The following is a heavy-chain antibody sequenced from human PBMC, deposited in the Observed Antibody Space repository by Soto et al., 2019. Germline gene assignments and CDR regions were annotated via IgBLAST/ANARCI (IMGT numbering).Heavy chain of an antibody. J-gene: IGHJ4*02. Sequence: SGPTLVNPTQTLTLTCTFSGFSLSTSGVGVGWIRQPPGKALEWLALIYWDDDKRYSPSLKSRLTITKDTSKNQVVLTMTNMDPVDTATYYCAHSNRNYYGSGSYFDYWGQGTLVTVSS. CDR3: AHSNRNYYGSGSYFDY. CDR1: GFSLSTSGVG. CDR2: IYWDDDK. D-gene: IGHD3-10*01. V-gene: IGHV2-5*02.